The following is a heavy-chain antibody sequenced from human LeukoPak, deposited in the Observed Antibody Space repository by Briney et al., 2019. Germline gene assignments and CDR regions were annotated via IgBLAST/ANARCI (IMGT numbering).Heavy chain of an antibody. CDR3: ASPPPTP. CDR1: GFTFSSYS. D-gene: IGHD4-17*01. Sequence: GSLRLSCAASGFTFSSYSMNWVRQAPGKGLEWVSYISSSSSTIYYADSVKGRFTISRDNAKNSLYLQMNSLGAEDTAVYYCASPPPTPWGQGTLVTVSS. V-gene: IGHV3-48*01. CDR2: ISSSSSTI. J-gene: IGHJ5*02.